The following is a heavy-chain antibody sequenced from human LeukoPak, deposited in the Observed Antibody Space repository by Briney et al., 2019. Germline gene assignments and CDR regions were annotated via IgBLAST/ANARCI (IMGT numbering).Heavy chain of an antibody. V-gene: IGHV3-7*01. J-gene: IGHJ5*02. D-gene: IGHD2-15*01. CDR1: GFTFNSHW. CDR2: IKQDGSEK. CDR3: ARMVRQVAPDGSGHFNWFDP. Sequence: PGGSLRLSCAASGFTFNSHWMSWVRQAPGEGLEWVASIKQDGSEKYYVDSVNGRFTISRDNAKDSLYLQMNSLRAEDTAVYYCARMVRQVAPDGSGHFNWFDPWGQGTLVTVSS.